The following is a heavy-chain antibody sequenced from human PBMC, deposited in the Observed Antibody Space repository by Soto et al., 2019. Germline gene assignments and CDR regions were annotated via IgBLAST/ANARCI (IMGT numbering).Heavy chain of an antibody. Sequence: PSETLSLTCTVSGGSISSGSYYWGWVRQPPGKWLEWIGSIYYSGNAYYNPSLKSRVAVSVDTSKNQFSLKVTSVTATDTAVYYCARPTDTSSRYLLPDFWGQGTLVTVSS. CDR1: GGSISSGSYY. J-gene: IGHJ4*02. CDR2: IYYSGNA. D-gene: IGHD6-13*01. V-gene: IGHV4-39*01. CDR3: ARPTDTSSRYLLPDF.